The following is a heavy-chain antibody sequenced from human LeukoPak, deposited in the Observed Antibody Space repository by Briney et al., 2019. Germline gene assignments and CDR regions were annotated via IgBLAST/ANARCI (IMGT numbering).Heavy chain of an antibody. CDR1: GDSITTNSYY. CDR3: ARSINYGSGSLMTDY. Sequence: PSETLSLTCTVSGDSITTNSYYWGWIRQPPGKGLEWIGSIYYSGSTYYNPSLESRVTISVDTSKNQFSLKLNSVTATDTAVYFCARSINYGSGSLMTDYWGQGTLVTVSS. D-gene: IGHD3-10*01. V-gene: IGHV4-39*01. J-gene: IGHJ4*02. CDR2: IYYSGST.